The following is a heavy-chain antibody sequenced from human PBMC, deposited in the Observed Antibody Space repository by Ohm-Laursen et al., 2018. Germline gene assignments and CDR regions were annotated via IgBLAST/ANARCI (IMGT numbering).Heavy chain of an antibody. V-gene: IGHV4-59*01. Sequence: SETLSLTCTVSGGSISTYYWTWIRQSPGKGLEWIGYVYYSGSTNYNPSLKSRVIISVDMSKNQFSLNLISVTAADTAVYYCTRRVATRPMYAFDIWGQGTVVTVSS. CDR3: TRRVATRPMYAFDI. CDR1: GGSISTYY. CDR2: VYYSGST. J-gene: IGHJ3*02. D-gene: IGHD6-6*01.